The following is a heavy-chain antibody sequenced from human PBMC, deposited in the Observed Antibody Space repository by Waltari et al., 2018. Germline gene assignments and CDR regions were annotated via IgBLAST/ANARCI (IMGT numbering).Heavy chain of an antibody. D-gene: IGHD3-10*01. CDR2: SNHSGST. CDR1: GGSFSGYY. Sequence: QVQLQQWGAGLLKPSETLSLTCAVYGGSFSGYYWSWIRQPPGKGLEWIGESNHSGSTNYNPALKSRVTISVDTSKNQFALKLSSVTAADTAVYYCARHTRLWFGELLDYWGQGTLVTVSS. CDR3: ARHTRLWFGELLDY. V-gene: IGHV4-34*01. J-gene: IGHJ4*02.